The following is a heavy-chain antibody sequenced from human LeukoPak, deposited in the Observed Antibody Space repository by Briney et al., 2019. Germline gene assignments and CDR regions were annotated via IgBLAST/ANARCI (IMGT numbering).Heavy chain of an antibody. D-gene: IGHD3-22*01. CDR1: GFTFSNAW. CDR3: ASDFYDST. CDR2: IRSNSDGGTI. J-gene: IGHJ5*02. Sequence: GGSLRLSCATSGFTFSNAWMNWVRQAPGKGLEWVGRIRSNSDGGTIDYAAPVKGRFTLSRDDSKTTLYLQMNSLQTEDTAVYYCASDFYDSTWGQGTLVTVSS. V-gene: IGHV3-15*07.